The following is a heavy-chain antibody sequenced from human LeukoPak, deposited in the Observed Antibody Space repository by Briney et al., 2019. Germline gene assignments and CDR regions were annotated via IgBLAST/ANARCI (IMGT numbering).Heavy chain of an antibody. J-gene: IGHJ4*02. V-gene: IGHV4-39*07. CDR3: ARMGIAAAGRSY. CDR1: GGSISSSSYY. Sequence: SETLSLTCTVSGGSISSSSYYWGWIRQPPGKGLEWIGSIYYSGSTYYNPSLKSRVTISVDTSKNQFSLKLSSVTAADTAVYYCARMGIAAAGRSYWGQGTLVTVSS. CDR2: IYYSGST. D-gene: IGHD6-13*01.